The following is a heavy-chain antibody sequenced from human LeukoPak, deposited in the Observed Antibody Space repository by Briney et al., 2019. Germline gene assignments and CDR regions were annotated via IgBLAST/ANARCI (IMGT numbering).Heavy chain of an antibody. CDR3: ATDQRYNNNRQNDY. D-gene: IGHD1-1*01. J-gene: IGHJ4*02. Sequence: GASVKVSCKVSGDILTELSMHWVRQAPGKGLEWMGGFDPEDGESIYAQKFQGRVTMTEDTSTDTAYMELSSLRSEDTAVYYCATDQRYNNNRQNDYWGQGTLVTVSS. CDR2: FDPEDGES. V-gene: IGHV1-24*01. CDR1: GDILTELS.